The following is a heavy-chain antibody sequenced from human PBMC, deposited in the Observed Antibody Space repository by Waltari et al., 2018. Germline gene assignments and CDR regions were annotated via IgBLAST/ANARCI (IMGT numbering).Heavy chain of an antibody. CDR2: INHSGSA. D-gene: IGHD6-19*01. Sequence: QVQLQQWGAGLLMPSETLSLTCAVYGGSFSGYYWSWLRQSPGKGLEWIGEINHSGSANYKPSLKSRVTISVDTSKNQFSLKVSSVTAADTAVYYCARQFSSGWYSEYWGQGTLVTVSS. J-gene: IGHJ4*02. CDR1: GGSFSGYY. CDR3: ARQFSSGWYSEY. V-gene: IGHV4-34*01.